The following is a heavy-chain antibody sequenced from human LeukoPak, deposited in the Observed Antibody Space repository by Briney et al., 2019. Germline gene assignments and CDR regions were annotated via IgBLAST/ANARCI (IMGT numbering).Heavy chain of an antibody. D-gene: IGHD1-1*01. V-gene: IGHV3-11*03. Sequence: AGGSLRLSCAASGFSFSDHNMSWIRQAPGKGLEWVSYISTSSTYTNYADSVKGRFTISRDNAKNSLHLHMNNLRVEATAVYYCVRREGDFWGQGTLVTVSS. CDR1: GFSFSDHN. J-gene: IGHJ4*02. CDR3: VRREGDF. CDR2: ISTSSTYT.